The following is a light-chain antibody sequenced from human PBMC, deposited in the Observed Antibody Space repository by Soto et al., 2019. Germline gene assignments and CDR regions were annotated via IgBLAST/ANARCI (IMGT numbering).Light chain of an antibody. CDR1: SSNIGAGYD. CDR3: QSYDSSLSGYV. Sequence: QSVLTQPPSVSGAPGQRVTISCTGSSSNIGAGYDVHWYQQLPGTAPKLLIYNNSNRPSGVPDRFSGSKSGNSASLAITGLQAEDEADYYCQSYDSSLSGYVFGTGTKLTVL. CDR2: NNS. V-gene: IGLV1-40*01. J-gene: IGLJ1*01.